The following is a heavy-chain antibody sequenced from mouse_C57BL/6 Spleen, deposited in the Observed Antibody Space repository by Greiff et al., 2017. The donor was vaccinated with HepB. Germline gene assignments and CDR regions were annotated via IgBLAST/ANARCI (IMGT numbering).Heavy chain of an antibody. J-gene: IGHJ3*01. Sequence: EVHLVESGGGLVKPGGSLKLSCAASGFTFSDYGMHWVRQAPETGLEWVAYISPGSRTIYYADTVKGRFTITRDNATNPLFLQMTSLRSGDTAMYDCASDGGLAYWGQGALVTVSA. CDR1: GFTFSDYG. V-gene: IGHV5-17*01. CDR3: ASDGGLAY. CDR2: ISPGSRTI.